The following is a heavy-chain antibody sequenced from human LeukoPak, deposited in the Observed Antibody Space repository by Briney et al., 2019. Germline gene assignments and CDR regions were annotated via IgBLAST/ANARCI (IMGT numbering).Heavy chain of an antibody. CDR1: GYTFTSYG. CDR2: ISTYNGNT. V-gene: IGHV1-18*01. CDR3: ARDQGWLLPIDY. D-gene: IGHD3-22*01. Sequence: ASVKVSCKASGYTFTSYGISWVRQAPGQGLEWMGWISTYNGNTNYAQKFQGRVTMTRDTSISTAYMELSRLRSDDTAVYYCARDQGWLLPIDYWGQRTLVTVSS. J-gene: IGHJ4*02.